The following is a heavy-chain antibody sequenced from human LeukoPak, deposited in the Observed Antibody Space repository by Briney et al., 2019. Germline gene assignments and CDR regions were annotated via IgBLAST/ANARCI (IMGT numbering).Heavy chain of an antibody. CDR1: GGSVTSTNW. J-gene: IGHJ4*02. CDR2: VHLDGRT. D-gene: IGHD6-13*01. Sequence: SETLSLTCGVSGGSVTSTNWWTWVRQPPGKGLEWIGEVHLDGRTNYNPSLKSRLTISVDLSENHISLKLTSVTAADTAVYYCARARVFASAPGAYYFDYWGQGTLVTVSS. CDR3: ARARVFASAPGAYYFDY. V-gene: IGHV4-4*02.